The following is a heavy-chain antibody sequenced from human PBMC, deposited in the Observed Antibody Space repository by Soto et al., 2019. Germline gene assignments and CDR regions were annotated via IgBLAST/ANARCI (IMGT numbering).Heavy chain of an antibody. J-gene: IGHJ4*02. CDR1: GGSFSYYY. Sequence: QVQLQQWGAGLLKPSETMSLTCAVYGGSFSYYYWSWIRQPPGRGLERIGDINYSESTNYSPSLKGRVTISLDTSKNQFSLKLSSVTAADTAVYFCARGPPNNWDYDEFFFDYWGQGTLVTVSS. CDR2: INYSEST. CDR3: ARGPPNNWDYDEFFFDY. V-gene: IGHV4-34*01. D-gene: IGHD1-7*01.